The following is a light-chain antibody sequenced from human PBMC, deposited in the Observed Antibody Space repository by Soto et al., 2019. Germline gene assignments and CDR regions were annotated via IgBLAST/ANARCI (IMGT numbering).Light chain of an antibody. Sequence: EIVLTQSPGTLSLFPGERATLSCRATQSVNSDYLAWYQQKPGQAPRLLIYIASRRATGIPDRFSGSGSGTDFTLTINRLEPEDLAVYYCQQYGTSPWTFGQGTKVAIK. CDR2: IAS. CDR1: QSVNSDY. CDR3: QQYGTSPWT. V-gene: IGKV3-20*01. J-gene: IGKJ1*01.